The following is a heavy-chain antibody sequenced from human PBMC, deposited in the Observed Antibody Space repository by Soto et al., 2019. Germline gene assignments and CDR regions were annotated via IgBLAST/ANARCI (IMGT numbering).Heavy chain of an antibody. J-gene: IGHJ2*01. CDR3: ARGEGSGYWHGPEGWYFDL. CDR1: GGTFSSYA. V-gene: IGHV1-69*01. Sequence: QVQLVQSGAEVKKPGSSVKVSCKASGGTFSSYAISWVRQAPGQGLEWMGGIIPIFGTANYAQKFQGRVTITADESTSTAYMELSSLRSEDTAVYYCARGEGSGYWHGPEGWYFDLWGRGTLVTVSS. CDR2: IIPIFGTA. D-gene: IGHD3-22*01.